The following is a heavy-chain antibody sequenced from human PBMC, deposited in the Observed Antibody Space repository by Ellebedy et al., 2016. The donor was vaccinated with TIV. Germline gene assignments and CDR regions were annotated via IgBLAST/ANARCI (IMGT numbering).Heavy chain of an antibody. Sequence: ASVKVSCKVSGYTLIELSMHWVRQAPGKGLEWMGIFDPADDETILAQKFEGRVTMTGDTSTNTAYMELSSRKSEDTAIYYCATGGYRGNSGGFDIWGQGTMVTVSS. J-gene: IGHJ3*02. V-gene: IGHV1-24*01. D-gene: IGHD4-23*01. CDR2: FDPADDET. CDR1: GYTLIELS. CDR3: ATGGYRGNSGGFDI.